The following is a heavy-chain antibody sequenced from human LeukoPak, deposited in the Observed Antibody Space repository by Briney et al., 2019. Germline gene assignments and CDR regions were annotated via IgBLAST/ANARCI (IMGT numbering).Heavy chain of an antibody. D-gene: IGHD3-16*02. CDR1: GFTFTDYW. J-gene: IGHJ4*02. CDR3: ARGHITFGGVVVDY. CDR2: ISKDGSSS. V-gene: IGHV3-74*01. Sequence: GGSLRLSCAASGFTFTDYWMHWVRQAPGKGLVWVSRISKDGSSSSYADSVKGRFSFSRDNAKNTLYLHMDSLRAEDTAVYYCARGHITFGGVVVDYWGQGTLVTVSS.